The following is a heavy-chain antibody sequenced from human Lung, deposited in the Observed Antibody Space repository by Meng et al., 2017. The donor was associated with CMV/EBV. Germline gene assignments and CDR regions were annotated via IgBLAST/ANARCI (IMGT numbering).Heavy chain of an antibody. D-gene: IGHD2-2*01. CDR1: GFTFSTYD. CDR2: ISGSGLTT. CDR3: AKFRRHLYCSTTSCFLDY. J-gene: IGHJ4*03. Sequence: GGSLRLSCAASGFTFSTYDMSWVRQAPGKGLEWVSGISGSGLTTYYADSVKGRFTISRDDSTNTLYLQMDSLRAEDTALYYCAKFRRHLYCSTTSCFLDYWGQGTLVTVSS. V-gene: IGHV3-23*01.